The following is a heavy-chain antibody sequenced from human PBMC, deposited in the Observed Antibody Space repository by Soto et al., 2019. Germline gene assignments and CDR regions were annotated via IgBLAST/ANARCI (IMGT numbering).Heavy chain of an antibody. V-gene: IGHV3-23*01. J-gene: IGHJ3*01. CDR3: AKVRLTDYLRYAPHL. CDR1: GFTFNNYA. D-gene: IGHD2-8*01. Sequence: EVQLLESGGGLVQPGGSLRLACAASGFTFNNYAMNWVRQAPGRGLEWVSIISPNGDSTYYADSVKGRFTISRDNSQNTVFLQMNSLGAEDTAIYFCAKVRLTDYLRYAPHLWGQGTLVTVSS. CDR2: ISPNGDST.